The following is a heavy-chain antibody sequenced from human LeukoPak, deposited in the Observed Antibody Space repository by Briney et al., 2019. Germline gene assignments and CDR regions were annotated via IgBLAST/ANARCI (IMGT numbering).Heavy chain of an antibody. D-gene: IGHD3-3*01. Sequence: GASVKVSCKASGYTFTNYAVNWMRQPPGQRLEWMGWINTGNGDTKFSQNYQARVTITRDASASTAYMELSSLTTEDTAVYFCARGLWSAHRREYYFDSWGQGTLVTVSS. J-gene: IGHJ4*02. CDR1: GYTFTNYA. CDR3: ARGLWSAHRREYYFDS. CDR2: INTGNGDT. V-gene: IGHV1-3*04.